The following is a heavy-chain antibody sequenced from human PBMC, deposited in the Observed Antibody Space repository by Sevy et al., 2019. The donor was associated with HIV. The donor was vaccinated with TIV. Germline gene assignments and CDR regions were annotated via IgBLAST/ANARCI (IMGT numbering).Heavy chain of an antibody. J-gene: IGHJ5*02. V-gene: IGHV3-21*01. CDR1: GFSFSIYS. CDR3: ARGRHCGGSSCYSSWLDP. Sequence: GGSLRLSCAASGFSFSIYSVNWVRQALGKGLEWVSFVGTTRNQIYYADSVRGRFTISRDNAKNSVYLQMTSLRDEDTAVYYCARGRHCGGSSCYSSWLDPWGQGTLVTVSS. D-gene: IGHD2-15*01. CDR2: VGTTRNQI.